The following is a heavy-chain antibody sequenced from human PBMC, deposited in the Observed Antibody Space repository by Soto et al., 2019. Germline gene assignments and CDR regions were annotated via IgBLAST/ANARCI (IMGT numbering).Heavy chain of an antibody. CDR3: ARRARPDFYYMDV. CDR2: ISGGGGST. V-gene: IGHV3-23*01. D-gene: IGHD6-6*01. CDR1: GFTFSNYA. Sequence: GGSLRLSCAASGFTFSNYAMMWVRQAPGKGLEWVSSISGGGGSTYYADSVKGRFAISRDNSKNTVYLQMGSLRPEDMAVYYCARRARPDFYYMDVWGKGTTVTVSS. J-gene: IGHJ6*03.